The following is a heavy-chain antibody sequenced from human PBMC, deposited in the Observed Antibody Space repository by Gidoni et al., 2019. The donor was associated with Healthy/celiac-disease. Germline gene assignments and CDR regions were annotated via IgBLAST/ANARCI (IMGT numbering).Heavy chain of an antibody. V-gene: IGHV4-34*01. CDR3: ARGLEGDYHAFDI. CDR1: GGSFRGYY. D-gene: IGHD4-17*01. J-gene: IGHJ3*02. CDR2: INHSWST. Sequence: VQLQEWGPGLVKPSEALSLTCPVSGGSFRGYYWSWIRQPPGKGLEWIGEINHSWSTNYNPSLKSRVTISVDTSKNQFSLKLSSVTAADTAVYYCARGLEGDYHAFDIWGQGTMVTVSS.